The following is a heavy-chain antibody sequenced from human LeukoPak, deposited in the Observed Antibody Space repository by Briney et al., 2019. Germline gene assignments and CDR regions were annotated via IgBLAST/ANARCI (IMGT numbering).Heavy chain of an antibody. V-gene: IGHV5-51*01. Sequence: GESLKISCKGSGFRFTTYWIGWVRQMPGRGLEWMGIIHPGNSETTYNPSFQGQVTISADKSINTAYLQWNSLKASDTAMYYCARRLSSIAAAAANDYWGQGTLVTVSS. CDR1: GFRFTTYW. CDR3: ARRLSSIAAAAANDY. D-gene: IGHD6-13*01. J-gene: IGHJ4*02. CDR2: IHPGNSET.